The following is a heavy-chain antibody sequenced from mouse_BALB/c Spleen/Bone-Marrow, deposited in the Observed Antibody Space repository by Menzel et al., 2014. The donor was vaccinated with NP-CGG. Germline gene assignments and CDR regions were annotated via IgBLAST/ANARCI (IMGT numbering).Heavy chain of an antibody. CDR3: VRHSYYYGSSYYAMDY. J-gene: IGHJ4*01. CDR1: GFTLNTYA. Sequence: EVKLEESGGGLVQPKGSLKLSCAASGFTLNTYAMNWVRQAPGKGLEWVARIRSKSNNYATYYADSVKDMFTISRDDSQSMLYLQMNNLKTEDTAMYYCVRHSYYYGSSYYAMDYWGQGTSVTVSS. CDR2: IRSKSNNYAT. D-gene: IGHD1-1*01. V-gene: IGHV10-1*02.